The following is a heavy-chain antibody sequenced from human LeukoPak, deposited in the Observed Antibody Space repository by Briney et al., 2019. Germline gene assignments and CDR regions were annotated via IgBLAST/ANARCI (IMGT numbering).Heavy chain of an antibody. CDR1: GFTFSSYA. CDR3: ARDRGDSSGYYYGIFDY. CDR2: ISYDGSNK. V-gene: IGHV3-30-3*01. D-gene: IGHD3-22*01. Sequence: GRSLRLSCAASGFTFSSYARHWVRQAPGKGLEWVAVISYDGSNKYYADSVKGRFTISRDNSKNTLYLQMNSLRAEDTAVYYCARDRGDSSGYYYGIFDYWGQGTLVTVSS. J-gene: IGHJ4*02.